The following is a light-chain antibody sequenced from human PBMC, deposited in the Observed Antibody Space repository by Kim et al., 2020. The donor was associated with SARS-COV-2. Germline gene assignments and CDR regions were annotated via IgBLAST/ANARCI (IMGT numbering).Light chain of an antibody. CDR2: DAS. CDR1: QSVSRH. V-gene: IGKV3-11*01. CDR3: QQRSNWVT. J-gene: IGKJ4*01. Sequence: SLSPGERAPLSCRASQSVSRHLAWYQQKPGQAPSLLIYDASNRATGIPARFSGSGSGTDFTLTISSLEPEDFAVYYCQQRSNWVTFGGGTKVDIK.